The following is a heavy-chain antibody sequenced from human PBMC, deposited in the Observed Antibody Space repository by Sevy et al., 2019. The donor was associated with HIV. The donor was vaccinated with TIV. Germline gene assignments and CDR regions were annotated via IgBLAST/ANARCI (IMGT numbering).Heavy chain of an antibody. Sequence: GGSLRLSCAASGFTVSRNYMSWVRQAPGKGLEWVGRIRSNTDGGTTDYAAPLKGRFTISRDDSKNTLYLQMNILKSEDTAVYYCTTDREYGDYKGGFDYWGQGTLVTVSS. D-gene: IGHD4-17*01. CDR3: TTDREYGDYKGGFDY. CDR1: GFTVSRNY. J-gene: IGHJ4*02. V-gene: IGHV3-15*01. CDR2: IRSNTDGGTT.